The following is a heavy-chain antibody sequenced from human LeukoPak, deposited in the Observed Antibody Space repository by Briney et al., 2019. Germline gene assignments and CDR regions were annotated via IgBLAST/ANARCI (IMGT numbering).Heavy chain of an antibody. D-gene: IGHD1-26*01. J-gene: IGHJ4*02. V-gene: IGHV3-74*01. CDR2: INGDGTST. CDR1: GFTFSDYG. Sequence: GGSLRLSCAASGFTFSDYGMHWVRQAPGKGLVWVSRINGDGTSTRYAASAKGRFTISRDNAKNTLYLQMNSLSAEDTAVYYCAKLVGATTGIDYWGQGTLVTVSS. CDR3: AKLVGATTGIDY.